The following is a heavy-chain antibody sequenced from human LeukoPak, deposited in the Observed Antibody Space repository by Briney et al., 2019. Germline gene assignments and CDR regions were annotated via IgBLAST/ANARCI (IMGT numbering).Heavy chain of an antibody. D-gene: IGHD3-22*01. CDR3: ARTITMIVVVNPGAFDL. CDR1: GFTVSSNY. Sequence: GGSLRLSCAASGFTVSSNYMSWVRQAPGKGLEWVPVIYSGGSTYYADSVKGRFTISRDSFKNTLYLQMNSLRAEDTAVYYCARTITMIVVVNPGAFDLWGQGTMVTVSS. V-gene: IGHV3-66*01. CDR2: IYSGGST. J-gene: IGHJ3*01.